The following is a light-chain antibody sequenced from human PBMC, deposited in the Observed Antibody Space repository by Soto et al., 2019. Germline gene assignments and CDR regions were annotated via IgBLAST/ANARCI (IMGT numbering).Light chain of an antibody. V-gene: IGLV2-23*01. CDR3: CSYAGSSFV. Sequence: SALTQPASVSVSPGQSITISCSGTSSDVGGYNLVSWYQQHPGKAPKLIIFGDSERPSGVSNRFSGSKSASTASLTISGVQAEDEADYHCCSYAGSSFVFGSGTKLTVL. CDR1: SSDVGGYNL. J-gene: IGLJ1*01. CDR2: GDS.